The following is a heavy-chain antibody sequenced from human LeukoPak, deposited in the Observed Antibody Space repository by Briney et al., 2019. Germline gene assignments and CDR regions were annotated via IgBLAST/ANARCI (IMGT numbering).Heavy chain of an antibody. D-gene: IGHD3-10*01. Sequence: SETLSLTCAVYGGSFSGYYWSWIRQPPGKGLEWIGEINHSGSTNYNPSLKSRVTISVDTSKNQFSLKLSSVTAADTAVYYCARHLTGWSFYWGQGTLVTVSS. CDR1: GGSFSGYY. CDR2: INHSGST. V-gene: IGHV4-34*01. CDR3: ARHLTGWSFY. J-gene: IGHJ4*02.